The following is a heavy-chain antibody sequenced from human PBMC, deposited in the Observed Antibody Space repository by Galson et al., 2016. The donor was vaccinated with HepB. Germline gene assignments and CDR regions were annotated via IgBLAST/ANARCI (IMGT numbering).Heavy chain of an antibody. J-gene: IGHJ4*02. D-gene: IGHD6-19*01. Sequence: QSGAEVKKPGESLKTSCTGSGYTFTNYWIGWVRQMPGKGLEWTGLIYPGDSDTRYSPSFQGQVTLPADKSTSTAFLQWSSLKASDSAMYSCARQGMIQAAGIDYWGQGAMVTVSS. CDR1: GYTFTNYW. V-gene: IGHV5-51*01. CDR2: IYPGDSDT. CDR3: ARQGMIQAAGIDY.